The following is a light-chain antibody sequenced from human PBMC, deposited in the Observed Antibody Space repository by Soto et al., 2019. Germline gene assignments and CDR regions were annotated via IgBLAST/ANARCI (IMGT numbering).Light chain of an antibody. Sequence: EIVMTQSPATLSVSPGEKATLSCRASQNIGSSLAWYQQKPGQAPRLLIYGASTRATGIPARFSGSGSGTEFTLTISSLQSEDFALYYCQQFNVWPRPFGQGTKVDIK. CDR1: QNIGSS. V-gene: IGKV3-15*01. CDR3: QQFNVWPRP. J-gene: IGKJ1*01. CDR2: GAS.